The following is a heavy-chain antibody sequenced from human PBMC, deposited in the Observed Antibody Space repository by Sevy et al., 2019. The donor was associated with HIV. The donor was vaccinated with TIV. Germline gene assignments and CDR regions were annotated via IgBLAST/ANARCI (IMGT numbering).Heavy chain of an antibody. Sequence: GGSLRLSCAASGFTFSDYYISWLRQAPGKGLEWVSYISSDGNNMFYADSVKGRFSIARDNAKKSLFLQMNSLRAEDTAVYYCARVRRGDSSGYYYWYFDLWGRGTLVTVSS. J-gene: IGHJ2*01. CDR1: GFTFSDYY. V-gene: IGHV3-11*01. CDR2: ISSDGNNM. D-gene: IGHD3-22*01. CDR3: ARVRRGDSSGYYYWYFDL.